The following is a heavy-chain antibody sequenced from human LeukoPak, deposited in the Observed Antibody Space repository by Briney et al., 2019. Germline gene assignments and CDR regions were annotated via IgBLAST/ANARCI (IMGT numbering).Heavy chain of an antibody. J-gene: IGHJ4*02. Sequence: GGSLRLSCAVSGFTFSNAWMSWVRQAPGKGLEWVGRIKSKTDGGTTDYAAPVKGRFTISRDDSKNTLYLQMNSLKTEDTAVYYCTTPLYYDDSSGYYRLDYWGQGTLVTVSS. D-gene: IGHD3-22*01. CDR3: TTPLYYDDSSGYYRLDY. V-gene: IGHV3-15*01. CDR1: GFTFSNAW. CDR2: IKSKTDGGTT.